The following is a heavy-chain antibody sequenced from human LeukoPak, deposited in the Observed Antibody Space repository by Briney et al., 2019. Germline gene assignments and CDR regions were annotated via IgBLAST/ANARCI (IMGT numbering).Heavy chain of an antibody. CDR3: AKDRGPNLGYFDY. V-gene: IGHV3-23*01. CDR2: ITGSGSTR. Sequence: GSLELSCAASGFTVSSNYMGWVRPAPGKGLEWVSGITGSGSTRYYADSVKGRFAISRDNSKNTLYLQMNSLGAEDTAVYYCAKDRGPNLGYFDYWGQGTLVTVSS. D-gene: IGHD1-14*01. CDR1: GFTVSSNY. J-gene: IGHJ4*02.